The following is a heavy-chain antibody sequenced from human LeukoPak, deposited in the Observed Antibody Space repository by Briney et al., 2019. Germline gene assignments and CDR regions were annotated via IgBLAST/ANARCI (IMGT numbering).Heavy chain of an antibody. CDR1: GFTFSNYA. V-gene: IGHV3-30*04. J-gene: IGHJ4*02. CDR3: ANGGRGSGYYAPFDY. D-gene: IGHD3-22*01. Sequence: GGSLRLSCAASGFTFSNYAMHWVRQAPGKGLEWVAVISYDGSNKYYADSVKGRFTISRDNSKNTLYLQMNSLRAEDTAVYYCANGGRGSGYYAPFDYWGQGTLVTVSS. CDR2: ISYDGSNK.